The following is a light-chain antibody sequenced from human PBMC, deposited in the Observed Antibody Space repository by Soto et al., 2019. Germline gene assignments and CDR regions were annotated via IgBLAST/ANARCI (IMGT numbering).Light chain of an antibody. CDR1: QSLTNSF. CDR2: DTS. CDR3: QQYGTSEII. V-gene: IGKV3-20*01. Sequence: EFVLTQSPGXLXXXXXEXXXXSXRASQSLTNSFIAWYQQRPGQAPRLLIYDTSSRASGIPDRFSGSGSGTDFTLTISRLETEDFAVFYCQQYGTSEIIFGQGTRLEIK. J-gene: IGKJ5*01.